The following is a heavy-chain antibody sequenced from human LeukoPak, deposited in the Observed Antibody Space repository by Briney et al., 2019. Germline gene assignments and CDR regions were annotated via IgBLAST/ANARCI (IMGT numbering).Heavy chain of an antibody. J-gene: IGHJ4*02. Sequence: GGSLRLSCAASGFTFRSYEMNWVRQAPGKGLEWVSYISSSGSLMYFADSVEGRFTISRDNAKNSLFLQMNSLRAEDTAVYYCARFSRYCSSTSCQGHYYFDYWGQGTLVTVSS. D-gene: IGHD2-2*01. CDR3: ARFSRYCSSTSCQGHYYFDY. V-gene: IGHV3-48*03. CDR2: ISSSGSLM. CDR1: GFTFRSYE.